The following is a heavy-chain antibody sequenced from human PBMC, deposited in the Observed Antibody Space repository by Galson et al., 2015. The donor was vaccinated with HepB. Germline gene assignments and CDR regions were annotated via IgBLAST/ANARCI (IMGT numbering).Heavy chain of an antibody. D-gene: IGHD2-2*01. CDR3: ANGPYCSSTSCYAGYFDY. J-gene: IGHJ4*02. CDR2: ISGSGGST. Sequence: SLRLSCAASGFTFSSYAMRWVRQAPGKGLEWVSAISGSGGSTYYADSVKGRFTISRDNSKNTLYLQMNSLRAEDTAVYYCANGPYCSSTSCYAGYFDYWGQGTLVTVSS. CDR1: GFTFSSYA. V-gene: IGHV3-23*01.